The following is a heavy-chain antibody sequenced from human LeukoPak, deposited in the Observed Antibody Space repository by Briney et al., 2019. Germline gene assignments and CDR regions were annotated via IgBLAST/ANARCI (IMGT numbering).Heavy chain of an antibody. J-gene: IGHJ6*02. Sequence: GGSLRLSCAASGFTFSSYAMSWVRQAPGKGLEWVSAISGSGGSTYYADSVKGRFTISRDDSKNTLYLQMNSLRAEDMAVYYCAKNRVAYYYGSGSYLGYYYYGMDVWGQGTTVTVSS. CDR1: GFTFSSYA. CDR2: ISGSGGST. D-gene: IGHD3-10*01. CDR3: AKNRVAYYYGSGSYLGYYYYGMDV. V-gene: IGHV3-23*01.